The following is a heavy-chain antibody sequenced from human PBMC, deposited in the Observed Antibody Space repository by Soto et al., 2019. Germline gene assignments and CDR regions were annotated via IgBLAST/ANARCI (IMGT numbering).Heavy chain of an antibody. V-gene: IGHV3-23*01. CDR3: AXXXXXXXXXXXXVIDY. CDR1: GFTFSSYA. CDR2: VSGSDDTT. J-gene: IGHJ4*02. Sequence: EAQLLESGGGLVQPGGSLRLSCAASGFTFSSYAMNWVRQAPGKGLEWVSGVSGSDDTTYYADSVKGRFTISRDNSKNSMYLQMNSLRAEDTAVYYCAXXXXXXXXXXXXVIDYWGQGTLVTVSS.